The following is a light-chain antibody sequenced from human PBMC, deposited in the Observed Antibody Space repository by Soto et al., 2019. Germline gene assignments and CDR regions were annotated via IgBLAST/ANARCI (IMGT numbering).Light chain of an antibody. V-gene: IGLV1-40*01. CDR2: GNS. J-gene: IGLJ2*01. CDR3: QSYDISLSGSGL. CDR1: SSNIGAGYD. Sequence: QSVLTQPPSVSGAPGQRVTISCTGSSSNIGAGYDVHWYQQLPGTAPKLLIYGNSNRPSGVPDRFSGSKSGTSASLAITGLQAEDEADYYCQSYDISLSGSGLFGGGTKLTVL.